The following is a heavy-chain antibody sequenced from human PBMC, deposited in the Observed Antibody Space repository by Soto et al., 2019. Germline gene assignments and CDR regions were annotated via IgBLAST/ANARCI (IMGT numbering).Heavy chain of an antibody. CDR1: GYTFTSYD. CDR2: MNPNSGNT. Sequence: QVQLVQSGAEVKKPGASVKVSCKASGYTFTSYDINWVRQATGQGLEWMGWMNPNSGNTGYAQKFQGRVTMTRNTSICTAYMELVSLVSEDTSVHYTASKRTGTTSMDVSGQGTTVTVSS. CDR3: ASKRTGTTSMDV. D-gene: IGHD1-1*01. V-gene: IGHV1-8*01. J-gene: IGHJ6*02.